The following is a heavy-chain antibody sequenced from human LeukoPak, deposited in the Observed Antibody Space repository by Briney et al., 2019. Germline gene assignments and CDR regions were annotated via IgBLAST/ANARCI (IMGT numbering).Heavy chain of an antibody. CDR1: GFTFNNYA. D-gene: IGHD3/OR15-3a*01. Sequence: GALSLSCAASGFTFNNYALSWVRQAPGKGLEWFSAISGSGGTTYYADSVKGRFTISRDNSKNTLYLQMNSLRAEDTAVYYCAKDLWPDKPNAKVDYWGQGTLVTVSS. V-gene: IGHV3-23*01. J-gene: IGHJ4*02. CDR2: ISGSGGTT. CDR3: AKDLWPDKPNAKVDY.